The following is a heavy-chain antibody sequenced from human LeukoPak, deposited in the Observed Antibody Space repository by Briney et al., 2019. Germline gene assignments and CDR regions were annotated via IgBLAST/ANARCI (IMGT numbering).Heavy chain of an antibody. CDR3: ARDVYCSGGSCTAPQFDP. Sequence: GGSLRLSCAASGFTFSSYSMNWVRQAPGKGLEWVSSISSSSSYIYYADSVKGRFTIYRDNAKNSLYLQMNRLRAEDTAVYYCARDVYCSGGSCTAPQFDPWGQGTLVTVSS. V-gene: IGHV3-21*01. J-gene: IGHJ5*02. CDR1: GFTFSSYS. D-gene: IGHD2-15*01. CDR2: ISSSSSYI.